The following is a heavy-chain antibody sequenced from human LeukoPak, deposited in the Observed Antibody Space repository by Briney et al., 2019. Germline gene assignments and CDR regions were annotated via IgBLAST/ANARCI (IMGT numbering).Heavy chain of an antibody. Sequence: SETLSLTCAVYGGSFSGYYWSWIRQPPGKGLEWIGEINHSGSTNYNPSLKSRVTISVDTSKNQFSLKLSSVTAAGTAVYYCARGNSSSWTTFDYWGQGTLVTVSS. J-gene: IGHJ4*02. CDR1: GGSFSGYY. V-gene: IGHV4-34*01. CDR2: INHSGST. D-gene: IGHD6-13*01. CDR3: ARGNSSSWTTFDY.